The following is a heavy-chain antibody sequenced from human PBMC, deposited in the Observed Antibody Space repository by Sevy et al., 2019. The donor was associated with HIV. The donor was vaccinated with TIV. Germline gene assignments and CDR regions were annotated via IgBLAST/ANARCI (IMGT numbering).Heavy chain of an antibody. V-gene: IGHV3-30*18. CDR3: ANSRGRYSGSSWLYYYYALDV. D-gene: IGHD5-12*01. CDR1: GFPFSRHG. CDR2: ISEDGSEK. J-gene: IGHJ6*02. Sequence: GGSVRLSCAASGFPFSRHGMHWVRQSPGKGVQWVAVISEDGSEKQYADSVKGRFTISRDNSKDTVYLQMSSLRLEDTAVYYCANSRGRYSGSSWLYYYYALDVWGQGAPVTVSS.